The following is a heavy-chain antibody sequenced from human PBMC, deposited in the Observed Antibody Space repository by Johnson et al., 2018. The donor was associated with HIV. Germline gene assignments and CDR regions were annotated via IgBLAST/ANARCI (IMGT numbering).Heavy chain of an antibody. D-gene: IGHD3-22*01. V-gene: IGHV3-7*01. Sequence: VQLVESGGGLVQPGGSLRLSCAASGFIFSSYWMSWVRQAPGKGLEWVANINQDESEKYYVDSVKGRFTISRDNAKNSLYLQMNSLRAEDTAVYYCVRRFYDSSAFDIWGQGTLVTVSS. CDR1: GFIFSSYW. J-gene: IGHJ3*02. CDR2: INQDESEK. CDR3: VRRFYDSSAFDI.